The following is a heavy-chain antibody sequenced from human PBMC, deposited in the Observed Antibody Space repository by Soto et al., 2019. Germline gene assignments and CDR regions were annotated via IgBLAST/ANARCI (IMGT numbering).Heavy chain of an antibody. V-gene: IGHV2-5*02. D-gene: IGHD6-13*01. Sequence: QITLKESGPTLVKPTQTLTLTCTFSGFSLSTSGVGVGWIRQPPGEALEWLTLIYWDDDKRSSPSLKSRLTITKHTSKRLVMPRITNMDPLVTATSYRPAFSLAAGVPNFQHCGQGSQATVSS. CDR1: GFSLSTSGVG. CDR3: PAFSLAAGVPNFQH. J-gene: IGHJ1*01. CDR2: IYWDDDK.